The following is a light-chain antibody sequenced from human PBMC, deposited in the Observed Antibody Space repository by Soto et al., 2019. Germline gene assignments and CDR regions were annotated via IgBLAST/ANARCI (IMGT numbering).Light chain of an antibody. J-gene: IGKJ4*01. V-gene: IGKV3-11*01. CDR1: QSVDRY. CDR2: DAS. CDR3: QQRTNWS. Sequence: EIVLTQSPATLSLSPGERATLSCRASQSVDRYLAWYQQKPDQAPRLLIYDASNRATGIPARFSGSGSGTDFTLTISSLEPEDFALYYCQQRTNWSFGGGTKVEIK.